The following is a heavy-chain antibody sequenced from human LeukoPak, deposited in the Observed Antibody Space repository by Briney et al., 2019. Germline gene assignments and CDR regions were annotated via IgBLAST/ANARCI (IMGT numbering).Heavy chain of an antibody. J-gene: IGHJ4*02. V-gene: IGHV3-53*01. D-gene: IGHD1-14*01. Sequence: GGSLRLSCAASGFTVSSNYMSWVRQAPGKGLEWVSVIYSDGSTDYADSVKGRFTISKDNSKNTLYLQMNSLRAEDTAVYFCARGIPLTDYWGQGTLVTVSS. CDR2: IYSDGST. CDR3: ARGIPLTDY. CDR1: GFTVSSNY.